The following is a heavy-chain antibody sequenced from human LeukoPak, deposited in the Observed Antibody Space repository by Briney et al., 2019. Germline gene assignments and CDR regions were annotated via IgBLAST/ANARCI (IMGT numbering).Heavy chain of an antibody. CDR2: INHSGST. J-gene: IGHJ6*03. CDR3: ARFPGGAEYRHYYYMAV. D-gene: IGHD1-14*01. CDR1: GGSFSGYY. V-gene: IGHV4-34*01. Sequence: SETLSLTCAVYGGSFSGYYWSWIRQPPGKGLEWIGEINHSGSTNYNPSLKSRVTISVDTSKNQFSLKLSSVTAADTAVYYCARFPGGAEYRHYYYMAVWGTGTTVTVSS.